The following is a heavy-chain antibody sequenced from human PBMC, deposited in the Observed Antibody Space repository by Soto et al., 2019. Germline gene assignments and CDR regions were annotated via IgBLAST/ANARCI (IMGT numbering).Heavy chain of an antibody. Sequence: QLQESGPGLVKPSETLSLTCTVSGGSISSSSYYWGWIRQPPGKGLEWIGSIYYSGSTYYNPSLKSRVTISVDTSKNQFSLKLSSVTAADTAVYYCASLYSSSVRWFDPWGQGTLVTVSS. CDR1: GGSISSSSYY. V-gene: IGHV4-39*01. D-gene: IGHD6-13*01. J-gene: IGHJ5*02. CDR2: IYYSGST. CDR3: ASLYSSSVRWFDP.